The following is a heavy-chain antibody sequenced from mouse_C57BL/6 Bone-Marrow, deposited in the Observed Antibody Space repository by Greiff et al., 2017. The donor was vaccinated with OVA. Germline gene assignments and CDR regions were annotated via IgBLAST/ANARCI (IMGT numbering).Heavy chain of an antibody. CDR1: GFSLTSYG. CDR3: AKTGFITTVVATLDWYFDV. J-gene: IGHJ1*03. CDR2: IWSGGST. D-gene: IGHD1-1*01. V-gene: IGHV2-4*01. Sequence: QVQLQQSGPGLVQPSQSLSITCTFSGFSLTSYGVHWVRQPPGKGLEWLGVIWSGGSTDYNAAFISRLSISKDNSKSQVFFKMNSLQADDTAIYYCAKTGFITTVVATLDWYFDVWGTGTTVTVSS.